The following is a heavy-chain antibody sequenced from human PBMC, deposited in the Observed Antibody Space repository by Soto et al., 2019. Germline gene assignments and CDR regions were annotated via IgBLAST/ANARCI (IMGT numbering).Heavy chain of an antibody. D-gene: IGHD6-19*01. J-gene: IGHJ6*02. Sequence: ASVKVSCKASGYTFTSYGISWVRQAPGQGLEWMGWISAYNGNTNYAQKLQGRVTMTTDTSTSTAYMELRSLRSDDTAVYYCARDLGRDFAGYSSGWYYYYYGMDVWGQGTTVTVSS. CDR1: GYTFTSYG. CDR3: ARDLGRDFAGYSSGWYYYYYGMDV. CDR2: ISAYNGNT. V-gene: IGHV1-18*01.